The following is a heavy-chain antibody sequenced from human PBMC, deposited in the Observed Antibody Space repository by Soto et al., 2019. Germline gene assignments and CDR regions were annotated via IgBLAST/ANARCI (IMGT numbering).Heavy chain of an antibody. CDR1: GGTFSSYA. CDR3: ARDSPTNYDSSGYSDY. D-gene: IGHD3-22*01. Sequence: SVKVSCKASGGTFSSYAISWVRQAPGQGLEWMGGIIPIFGTANYAQKFQGRVTITADESTSTAYMELSSLRSEDTAVYYCARDSPTNYDSSGYSDYWGQGTPVTVSS. CDR2: IIPIFGTA. V-gene: IGHV1-69*13. J-gene: IGHJ4*02.